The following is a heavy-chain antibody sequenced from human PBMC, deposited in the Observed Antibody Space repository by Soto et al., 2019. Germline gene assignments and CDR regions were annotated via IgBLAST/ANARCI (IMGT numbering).Heavy chain of an antibody. CDR1: GGTFSSYT. CDR2: IIPILGIA. Sequence: QVQLVQSGAEVKKPGSSVKVSCKASGGTFSSYTISWVRQAPGQGLEWMGRIIPILGIANYAQKFQGRVTITAXXSXSXXYMELSSLRSEDTAVYYCARDFTMVRGVIAIGMDVWGQGTTVTVSS. J-gene: IGHJ6*02. CDR3: ARDFTMVRGVIAIGMDV. D-gene: IGHD3-10*01. V-gene: IGHV1-69*08.